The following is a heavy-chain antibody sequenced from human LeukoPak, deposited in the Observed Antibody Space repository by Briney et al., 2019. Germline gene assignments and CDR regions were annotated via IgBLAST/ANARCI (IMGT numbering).Heavy chain of an antibody. Sequence: GASVKVSCKASGYTFTSYDINWVRQATGQGLEWMGWMNPNSGNTGYAQKFQGRVTITRNTSISTAYMELSSLRSEDTAVYYCALAALYLDDAFDIWGQGTMVTVSS. V-gene: IGHV1-8*03. CDR2: MNPNSGNT. CDR1: GYTFTSYD. J-gene: IGHJ3*02. D-gene: IGHD2-2*02. CDR3: ALAALYLDDAFDI.